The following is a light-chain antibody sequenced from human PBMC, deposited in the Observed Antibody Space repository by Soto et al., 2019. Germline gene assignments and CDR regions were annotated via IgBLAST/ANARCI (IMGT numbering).Light chain of an antibody. J-gene: IGKJ4*01. V-gene: IGKV3-20*01. CDR1: QSVRNNY. CDR2: DAS. Sequence: EIAVTQCPVTLSGSPGDRATLSCRASQSVRNNYLAWYQQKPGPAPRLLIYDASSRATGIPDRFSGGGSGTDFTLTISRLEPEDFAVYYCQQFSSYPLTFGGGTKVDFK. CDR3: QQFSSYPLT.